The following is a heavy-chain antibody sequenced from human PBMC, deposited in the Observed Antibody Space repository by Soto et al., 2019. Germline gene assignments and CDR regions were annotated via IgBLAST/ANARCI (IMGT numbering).Heavy chain of an antibody. J-gene: IGHJ5*02. Sequence: SQTLSLTCAISGDSVSSNSAAWNWIRQSPSRGLEWLGRTYYRSKWYNDYAVSVKSRITINPDTSKNQFSLQLNSVTPEDTAVYYCARAPPYCSGGSCYSEAGWFDPWGQGTLVTVSS. CDR1: GDSVSSNSAA. V-gene: IGHV6-1*01. D-gene: IGHD2-15*01. CDR2: TYYRSKWYN. CDR3: ARAPPYCSGGSCYSEAGWFDP.